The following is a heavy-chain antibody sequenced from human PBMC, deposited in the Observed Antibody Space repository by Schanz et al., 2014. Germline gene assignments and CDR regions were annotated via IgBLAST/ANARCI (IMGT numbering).Heavy chain of an antibody. CDR1: GASVSSFY. Sequence: QVQLQESGPGLVKPSETLSLTCAVSGASVSSFYWSWIRQPAGKGLEWIGHVYATGRTKYNPSLKSRGPMSVHTSQKQISLKLTSVTAADTAVYYCARTLVNGSRKWFVPWGPGTQVTVSS. D-gene: IGHD3-10*01. J-gene: IGHJ5*02. CDR3: ARTLVNGSRKWFVP. CDR2: VYATGRT. V-gene: IGHV4-4*07.